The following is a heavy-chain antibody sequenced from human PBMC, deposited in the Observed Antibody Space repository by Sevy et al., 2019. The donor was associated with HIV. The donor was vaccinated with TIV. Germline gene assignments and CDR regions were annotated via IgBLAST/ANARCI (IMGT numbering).Heavy chain of an antibody. CDR3: ARDRIGYCSGGTCFFDY. D-gene: IGHD2-15*01. Sequence: SETLSLTCTVSGGSISSGTYFWSWIRQPAGNGLEWIGRIYTSGSTNYNPSLKSRVTMSVDTSKNQFSLKLSSVTAADTAVYYCARDRIGYCSGGTCFFDYWGQGTLVTVSS. V-gene: IGHV4-61*02. CDR2: IYTSGST. CDR1: GGSISSGTYF. J-gene: IGHJ4*02.